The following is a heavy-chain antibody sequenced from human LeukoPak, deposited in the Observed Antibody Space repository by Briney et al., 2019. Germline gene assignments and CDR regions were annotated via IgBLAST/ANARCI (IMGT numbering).Heavy chain of an antibody. CDR2: INPSGGST. Sequence: ASVKVSCKASGYIFTTYHIHWVRQAPGQGLEWMGIINPSGGSTSYAQKFQGRVTVTSDTSTSTVYMEMRSLRSEDTAVYYCARGGCSGGSCLDYYWGQGTPVTVS. J-gene: IGHJ4*02. CDR1: GYIFTTYH. CDR3: ARGGCSGGSCLDYY. V-gene: IGHV1-46*01. D-gene: IGHD2-15*01.